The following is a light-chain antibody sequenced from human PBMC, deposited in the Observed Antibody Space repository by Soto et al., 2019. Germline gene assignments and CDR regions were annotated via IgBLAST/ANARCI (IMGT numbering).Light chain of an antibody. CDR3: SSFAGSNNI. CDR2: EVT. J-gene: IGLJ2*01. Sequence: QSVLTQPPSASGSPGQSVTISCTGTSSDVGGYNFVSWYQQHPGKAPKLIIFEVTKRPPGVPDRFSGSKSGSTASLTVSGLQAEDEADYYCSSFAGSNNILGGGTKLTVL. CDR1: SSDVGGYNF. V-gene: IGLV2-8*01.